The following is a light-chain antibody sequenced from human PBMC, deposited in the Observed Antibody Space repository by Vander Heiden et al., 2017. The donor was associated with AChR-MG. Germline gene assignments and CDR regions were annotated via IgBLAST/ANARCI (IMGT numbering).Light chain of an antibody. V-gene: IGLV1-44*01. CDR3: AAWDDSLDGLV. CDR2: DDN. Sequence: SLLPPPPSASATPGQTVTSSCSGSIPNIGSNSGNWYQQLPGTAPKLLIYDDNQRPAGVPDRFSGSKSATSASLAISGLQSGDEALYYCAAWDDSLDGLVFGGGTKMTVL. CDR1: IPNIGSNS. J-gene: IGLJ3*02.